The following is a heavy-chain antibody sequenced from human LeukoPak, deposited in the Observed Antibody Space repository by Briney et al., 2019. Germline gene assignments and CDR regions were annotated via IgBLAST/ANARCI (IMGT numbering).Heavy chain of an antibody. CDR1: GFTFSSYS. CDR3: ASLWGSYGSGKGGRMDV. D-gene: IGHD3-10*01. Sequence: GGSLRLSCAASGFTFSSYSMNWVRQAPGKGLEWVSSISSSSSYIYYADSVKGRFTISRDNAKNSLYLQMNSLRAEDTAVYYCASLWGSYGSGKGGRMDVWGQGTTVTVSS. CDR2: ISSSSSYI. V-gene: IGHV3-21*01. J-gene: IGHJ6*02.